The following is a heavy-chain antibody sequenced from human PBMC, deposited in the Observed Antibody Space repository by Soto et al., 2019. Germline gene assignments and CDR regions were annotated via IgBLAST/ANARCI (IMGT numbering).Heavy chain of an antibody. CDR2: ISSSSSYI. CDR1: GFTFSSYS. Sequence: GGSLRLSCAASGFTFSSYSMNWVRQAPGKGLEWVSSISSSSSYIYYADSVKGRFTISRDNAKNSLYLQMNSLRAEDTAVYYCARGGDFWSGYYSSDYWGQGTLVTVSS. V-gene: IGHV3-21*01. CDR3: ARGGDFWSGYYSSDY. J-gene: IGHJ4*02. D-gene: IGHD3-3*01.